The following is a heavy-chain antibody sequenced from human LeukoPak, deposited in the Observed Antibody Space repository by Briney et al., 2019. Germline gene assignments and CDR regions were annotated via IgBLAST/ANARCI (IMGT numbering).Heavy chain of an antibody. J-gene: IGHJ4*02. CDR1: GYTFTSYG. V-gene: IGHV1-18*01. D-gene: IGHD3-22*01. CDR2: ISAYNGNT. Sequence: ASVKVSCKASGYTFTSYGISWVRQAPGQGLEWMGWISAYNGNTNYAQELQGRVTMTTDTSTSTAYMELRSLRSDDTAVYYCARVLDYYDSKYYFDYWGQGTLVTVSS. CDR3: ARVLDYYDSKYYFDY.